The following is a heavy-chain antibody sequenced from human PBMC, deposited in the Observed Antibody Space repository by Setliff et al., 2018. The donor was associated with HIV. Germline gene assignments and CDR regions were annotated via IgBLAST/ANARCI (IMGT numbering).Heavy chain of an antibody. J-gene: IGHJ3*02. CDR2: IGSSNHGI. CDR1: GFNFKTYG. V-gene: IGHV3-48*02. CDR3: AKDGDYRTGDYDAFDI. Sequence: QPGGSLRLSCAASGFNFKTYGMTWVRQAPGKGLDWVAHIGSSNHGIHYTASVQGRFTVSRDNANNLLFLQMNNLRDEDTAVYYCAKDGDYRTGDYDAFDIWGQGTMVTVSS. D-gene: IGHD7-27*01.